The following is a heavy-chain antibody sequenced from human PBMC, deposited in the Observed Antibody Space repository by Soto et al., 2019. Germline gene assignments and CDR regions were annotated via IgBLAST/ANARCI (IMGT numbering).Heavy chain of an antibody. V-gene: IGHV6-1*01. D-gene: IGHD7-27*01. CDR2: TYYRSEWYN. J-gene: IGHJ4*02. CDR3: ARGNAGVFDY. Sequence: SQTLSLTCVISGDSVSMNSAAWNLIRQSPSRGLEWLGRTYYRSEWYNDYAVSVKGRLSINPDTSKNRFSLQLNSVTPEDTAVYFCARGNAGVFDYWGQGTPVPVSS. CDR1: GDSVSMNSAA.